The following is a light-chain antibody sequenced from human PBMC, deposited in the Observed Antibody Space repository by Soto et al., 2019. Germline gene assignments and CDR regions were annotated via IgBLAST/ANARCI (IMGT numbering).Light chain of an antibody. J-gene: IGKJ3*01. CDR3: QQYCSSPPIT. CDR2: GAS. Sequence: EIVLTQSPGTLSLSPGERATLSCRASQSVSSSYLAWYQQKPGQAPRLLIYGASSRATGIPDRFSGSGSGTDFTLTISRLAPEDFAVYYCQQYCSSPPITFGPGTKVDIK. CDR1: QSVSSSY. V-gene: IGKV3-20*01.